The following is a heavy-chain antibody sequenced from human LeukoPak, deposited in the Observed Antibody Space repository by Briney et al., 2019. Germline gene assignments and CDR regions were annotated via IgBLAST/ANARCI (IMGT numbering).Heavy chain of an antibody. Sequence: ASVKVSCKASGYTFIGYYIHWVRQAPGQRLEWMGWINAGNGNTKYSQKFQGRVTITRDTSASTAYMELSSLRSEDTAVYYCARDYGSGSLHYWGQGTLVTVSS. V-gene: IGHV1-3*01. CDR2: INAGNGNT. D-gene: IGHD3-10*01. J-gene: IGHJ4*02. CDR3: ARDYGSGSLHY. CDR1: GYTFIGYY.